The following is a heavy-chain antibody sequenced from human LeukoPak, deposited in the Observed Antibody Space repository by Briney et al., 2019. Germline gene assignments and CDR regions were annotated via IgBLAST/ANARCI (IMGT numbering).Heavy chain of an antibody. CDR2: INPNSGGT. CDR1: GYTFTGYY. J-gene: IGHJ5*02. CDR3: ARVSNYGDPPWFDP. V-gene: IGHV1-2*04. Sequence: ASVKVSCKASGYTFTGYYMYWVRQAPGQGLEWMGWINPNSGGTNYAQKFQGWVTMTRDTSISTAYMELSRLRSDDTAVYYCARVSNYGDPPWFDPWGQGTLVTGSS. D-gene: IGHD4-17*01.